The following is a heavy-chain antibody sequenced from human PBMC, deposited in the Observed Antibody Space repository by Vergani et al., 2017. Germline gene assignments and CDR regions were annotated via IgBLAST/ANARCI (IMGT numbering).Heavy chain of an antibody. CDR3: ARVGSSGYYPNWFDP. CDR1: GGSISSGGYS. D-gene: IGHD3-22*01. J-gene: IGHJ5*02. Sequence: QLQLQESGSGLVKPSQTLSLTCAVSGGSISSGGYSWSWIRQPQGKGLEWIGYIYHSGSTYYNPSLKSRVTISVDRAKNQFSLKLSSVTAADTAVYYCARVGSSGYYPNWFDPWGQGTLVTVSS. CDR2: IYHSGST. V-gene: IGHV4-30-2*01.